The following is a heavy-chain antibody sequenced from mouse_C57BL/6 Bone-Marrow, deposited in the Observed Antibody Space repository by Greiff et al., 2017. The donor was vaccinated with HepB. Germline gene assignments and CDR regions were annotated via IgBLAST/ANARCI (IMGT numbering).Heavy chain of an antibody. Sequence: EVQRVESGEGLVKPGGSLKLSCAASGFTFNSYAMSWVRQTPEKRLEWVAYISSGGDYIYYADTVKGRFTISRDNARNTLYLQMSSLKSEDTAMYYCTRLGGYDYDVNYFDYWGQGTTLTVSS. CDR2: ISSGGDYI. CDR3: TRLGGYDYDVNYFDY. D-gene: IGHD2-4*01. CDR1: GFTFNSYA. J-gene: IGHJ2*01. V-gene: IGHV5-9-1*02.